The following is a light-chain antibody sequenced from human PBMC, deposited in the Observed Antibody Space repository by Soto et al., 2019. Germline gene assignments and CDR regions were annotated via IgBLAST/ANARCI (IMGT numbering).Light chain of an antibody. V-gene: IGLV2-14*01. CDR1: RSDVGAHNF. Sequence: QSVLTQHASVSGSPGQSITISCTGTRSDVGAHNFVTWYQHHPGKAPKLIIYDVSNRPSGVPTRFSGSKSGNTATLTISGLQAEDEADYYCKACTVTNVYVFGTGTKVTVL. CDR3: KACTVTNVYV. CDR2: DVS. J-gene: IGLJ1*01.